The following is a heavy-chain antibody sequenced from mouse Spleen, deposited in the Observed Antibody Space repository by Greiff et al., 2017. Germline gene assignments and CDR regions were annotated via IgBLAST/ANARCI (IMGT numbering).Heavy chain of an antibody. J-gene: IGHJ2*01. V-gene: IGHV1-7*01. CDR3: ARDYYGDY. Sequence: QVQLQQPGTELVKPGASVKLSCKASGYTFTSYWMHWVKQRPGQGLEWIGYINPSSGYTKYNQKFKDKATLTADKSSSTAYMQLSSLTSEDSAVYYCARDYYGDYWGQGTTLTVSS. CDR1: GYTFTSYW. CDR2: INPSSGYT.